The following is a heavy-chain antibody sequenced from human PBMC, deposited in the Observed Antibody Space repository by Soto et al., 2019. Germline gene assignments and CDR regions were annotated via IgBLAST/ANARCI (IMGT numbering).Heavy chain of an antibody. CDR3: ASDPLSSLARDV. J-gene: IGHJ6*02. V-gene: IGHV1-69*18. D-gene: IGHD3-10*02. CDR2: IIPACGKT. Sequence: QVQLVQSGAEVKKPGSSVKVSCKASGDTFTSYAVSWVRHAPGQGLEWMGRIIPACGKTYYGQKFQCRLIISPDGSTSPAYRDLRSIVAAATAVYSCASDPLSSLARDVWCQGTTVIVSS. CDR1: GDTFTSYA.